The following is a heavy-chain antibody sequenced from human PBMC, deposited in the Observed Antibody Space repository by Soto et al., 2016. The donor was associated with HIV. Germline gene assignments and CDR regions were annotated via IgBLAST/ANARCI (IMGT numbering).Heavy chain of an antibody. CDR3: ARGDIVVVPAAKSSWYFDL. CDR1: GGSISSYY. J-gene: IGHJ2*01. CDR2: IYYSGST. D-gene: IGHD2-2*01. V-gene: IGHV4-59*01. Sequence: QVQLQESGPGLVKPSETLSLTCIVSGGSISSYYWSWIRQPPGKGLEWIGYIYYSGSTNYNPSLKSRVTISVDMSKNQFSLKLSSVTAADTAVYYCARGDIVVVPAAKSSWYFDLWAVAPGHCLL.